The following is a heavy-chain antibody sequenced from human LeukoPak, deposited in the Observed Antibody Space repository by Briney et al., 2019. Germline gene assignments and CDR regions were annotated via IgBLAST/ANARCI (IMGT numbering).Heavy chain of an antibody. D-gene: IGHD6-13*01. CDR3: ARASGVSAAGSPYYFDY. V-gene: IGHV1-18*01. CDR1: GYTFPSYG. CDR2: ISPYSGNT. Sequence: ASVKVSCKASGYTFPSYGSTWVRQAPGQGLECMGWISPYSGNTDYAQKFQGRVTMTTDTSTTTAYMELRSLRSDDTAVYYCARASGVSAAGSPYYFDYWGQGTLVTVSS. J-gene: IGHJ4*02.